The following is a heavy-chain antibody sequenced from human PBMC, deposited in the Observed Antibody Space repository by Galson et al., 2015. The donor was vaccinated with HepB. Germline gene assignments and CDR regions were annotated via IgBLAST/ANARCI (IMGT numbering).Heavy chain of an antibody. V-gene: IGHV3-73*01. CDR1: GFTFSGSG. CDR2: IRNRANNYAT. D-gene: IGHD6-13*01. Sequence: SLRLSCAASGFTFSGSGIHWVRLASGKGLEWVGRIRNRANNYATAYAASVRGRFTVSRDDSKNTAYLQMNSLKTEDTAVYYCTRPGYGSSWFLDYSHGMEGWGQGATVIVST. J-gene: IGHJ6*01. CDR3: TRPGYGSSWFLDYSHGMEG.